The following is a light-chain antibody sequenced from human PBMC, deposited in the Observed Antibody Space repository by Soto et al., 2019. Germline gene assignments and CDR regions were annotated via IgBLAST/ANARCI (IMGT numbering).Light chain of an antibody. CDR3: SSYTTSNTRQIV. CDR1: SSDVGGYNY. Sequence: QFVLTQPASVSGSPGQSITISCTGTSSDVGGYNYVSWYQQHPGKAPKFMIYDVSNRPSGVSNCFSGSKSGNTASLTISGLQAEDEADYYCSSYTTSNTRQIVFGTGTKVTVL. V-gene: IGLV2-14*01. CDR2: DVS. J-gene: IGLJ1*01.